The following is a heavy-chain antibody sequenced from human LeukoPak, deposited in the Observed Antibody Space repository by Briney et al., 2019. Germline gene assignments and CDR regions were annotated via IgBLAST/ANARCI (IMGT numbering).Heavy chain of an antibody. J-gene: IGHJ4*02. CDR1: GYTFTSYG. Sequence: SVKVSCKASGYTFTSYGISWVRQAPGQGLEWMGGIIPIFGTADYAQKFQGRVTITADESTSTAYMELSSLRSEDTAVYYCAVGGPNCGGDCYSRWGQGTLVTVSS. CDR2: IIPIFGTA. CDR3: AVGGPNCGGDCYSR. D-gene: IGHD2-21*02. V-gene: IGHV1-69*13.